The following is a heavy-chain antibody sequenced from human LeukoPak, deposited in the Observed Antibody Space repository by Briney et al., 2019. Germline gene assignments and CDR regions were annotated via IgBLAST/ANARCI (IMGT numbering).Heavy chain of an antibody. V-gene: IGHV3-23*01. Sequence: PGGSLRLSCAASGFTFSSYAMSWVRQAPGKGLEWVSGISGSGGSTYYADSVKGRFTISRDNSKNTLYLQMNSLRAEDTAVYYCAKVSGSGSYPAHWGQGTLVTVSS. CDR1: GFTFSSYA. CDR3: AKVSGSGSYPAH. CDR2: ISGSGGST. J-gene: IGHJ4*02. D-gene: IGHD3-10*01.